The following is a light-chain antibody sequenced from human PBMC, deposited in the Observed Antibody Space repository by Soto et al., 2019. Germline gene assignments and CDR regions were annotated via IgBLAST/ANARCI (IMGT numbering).Light chain of an antibody. Sequence: EIVMTQSPATLSVSPGERATLSCRASQSVNIYLAWYQQKPGQAPRLLIFGASYRATGIPARFSGSGSGTDFTLTISSLEPEDFAVYYCQQRSNWPITFGQGTRLEI. J-gene: IGKJ5*01. V-gene: IGKV3-11*01. CDR2: GAS. CDR1: QSVNIY. CDR3: QQRSNWPIT.